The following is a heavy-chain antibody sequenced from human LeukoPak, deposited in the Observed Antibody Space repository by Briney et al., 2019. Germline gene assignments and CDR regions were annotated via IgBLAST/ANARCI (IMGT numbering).Heavy chain of an antibody. J-gene: IGHJ4*02. CDR3: ARETISVFGVVISPLDY. CDR2: IIPIFGTA. CDR1: GGTFSSYA. V-gene: IGHV1-69*13. Sequence: SVKVSCKASGGTFSSYAISWVRQAPGQGLEWMGGIIPIFGTANYAQKFQGRVTITADESTSTAYMELSSLRSVDTAVYYCARETISVFGVVISPLDYWGQGTLVTVSS. D-gene: IGHD3-3*01.